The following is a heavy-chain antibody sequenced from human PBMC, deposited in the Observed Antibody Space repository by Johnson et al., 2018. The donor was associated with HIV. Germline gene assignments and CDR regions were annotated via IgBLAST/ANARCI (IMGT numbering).Heavy chain of an antibody. J-gene: IGHJ3*02. Sequence: VQLVESGGGLVQPGRSLRLSCAASGFTFDDYAMHWVRQAPGKGLEGVSGINWNGGSTGYADSVKGRFTISRDNAKISLYLQLNSLRAEDTALYYCAKPLHSGSYWAAFDIWGQGTMVTVSS. CDR2: INWNGGST. V-gene: IGHV3-9*01. CDR1: GFTFDDYA. D-gene: IGHD1-26*01. CDR3: AKPLHSGSYWAAFDI.